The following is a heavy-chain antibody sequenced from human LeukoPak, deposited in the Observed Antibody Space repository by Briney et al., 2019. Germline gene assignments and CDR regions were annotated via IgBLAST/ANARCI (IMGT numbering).Heavy chain of an antibody. CDR1: GYTFTTYY. CDR3: ARDIGCSGGSCYSAY. J-gene: IGHJ4*02. V-gene: IGHV1-69*13. Sequence: SVKVSCKASGYTFTTYYISWVRQAPGQGLEWMGGIIPIFGTANYAQKFQGRVTITADESTSTAYMELSSLRSEDTAVYYCARDIGCSGGSCYSAYWGQGTLVTVSS. CDR2: IIPIFGTA. D-gene: IGHD2-15*01.